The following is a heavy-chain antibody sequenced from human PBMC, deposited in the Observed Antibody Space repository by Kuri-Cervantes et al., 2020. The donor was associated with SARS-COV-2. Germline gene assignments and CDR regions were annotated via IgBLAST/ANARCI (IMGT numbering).Heavy chain of an antibody. D-gene: IGHD3-10*02. CDR2: INPNSGGT. V-gene: IGHV1-2*02. Sequence: ASVKVSCKASGYTFTGYYMHWVRQAPGQGLEWMGWINPNSGGTNYAQKFQGRVTMTRDTSISTAYVELSRLRSDDTAVYYCARGGGPGMFFEYYMDVWGKGTTVTVSS. J-gene: IGHJ6*03. CDR1: GYTFTGYY. CDR3: ARGGGPGMFFEYYMDV.